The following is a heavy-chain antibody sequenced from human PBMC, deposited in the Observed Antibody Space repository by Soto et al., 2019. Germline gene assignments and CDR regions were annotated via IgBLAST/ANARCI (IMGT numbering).Heavy chain of an antibody. CDR2: IYYSGST. J-gene: IGHJ4*02. Sequence: SETLSLTCTVSGGSISSYYWSWIRQPPGKGLEWIGYIYYSGSTNYNPSLKSRVTISVDTSKNQFSLKLSSVTAADTAVYYCARQLFTVTPFDYWGQGTLVTVSS. V-gene: IGHV4-59*01. D-gene: IGHD4-17*01. CDR3: ARQLFTVTPFDY. CDR1: GGSISSYY.